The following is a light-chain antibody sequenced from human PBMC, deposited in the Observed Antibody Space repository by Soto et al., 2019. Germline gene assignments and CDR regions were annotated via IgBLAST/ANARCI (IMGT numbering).Light chain of an antibody. CDR2: GAS. CDR1: QSVISN. J-gene: IGKJ5*01. Sequence: EIVMTQSPAALSVSPGEIATLSFSASQSVISNLAWYQQKPGQAPRLLIYGASSRATGIPDRFSGSGSGTDFTLTINNLDPEDFAVYYCKQRRHWPITFGQGTRLEIK. CDR3: KQRRHWPIT. V-gene: IGKV3-11*01.